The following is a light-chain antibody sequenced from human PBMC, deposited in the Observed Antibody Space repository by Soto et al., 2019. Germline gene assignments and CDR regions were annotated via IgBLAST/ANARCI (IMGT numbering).Light chain of an antibody. Sequence: EIVMTQSPATLSVSPGERATISCRASQSISSKLAWYQQKRGQAPRLLIYDASTRATGTPVRFSGSGSGTEFTLTITSLQSEDFAVYYCQEYNNWHPITFGGGTKVDIK. CDR2: DAS. V-gene: IGKV3-15*01. J-gene: IGKJ4*01. CDR1: QSISSK. CDR3: QEYNNWHPIT.